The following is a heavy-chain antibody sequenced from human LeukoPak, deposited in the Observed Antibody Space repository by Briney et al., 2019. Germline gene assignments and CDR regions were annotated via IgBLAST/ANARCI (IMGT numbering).Heavy chain of an antibody. D-gene: IGHD3-10*01. V-gene: IGHV4-39*01. J-gene: IGHJ5*02. CDR2: VYYTGSS. CDR3: ARHRGSGRLSRPFDP. CDR1: GASVTSGGFY. Sequence: SETLSLTCSVSGASVTSGGFYWGWLRQPPGKGLEWIATVYYTGSSYYNPSLKCRVTISIQTSKNQFSLNLRAVIAAHRAQDYCARHRGSGRLSRPFDPWGQGTLVTVSS.